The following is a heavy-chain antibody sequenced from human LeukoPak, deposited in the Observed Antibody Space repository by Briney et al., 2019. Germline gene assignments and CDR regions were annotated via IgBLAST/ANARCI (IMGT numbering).Heavy chain of an antibody. CDR1: GGTISSSSYY. CDR2: IYYSGST. CDR3: ARSYNRVVLLYF. J-gene: IGHJ4*02. D-gene: IGHD3-10*01. Sequence: SETLSLTCTVSGGTISSSSYYWGCIRQPPGKGLEWIGSIYYSGSTYYNPSLKSRVTISVDTSKNQFSLKLTSVTAADTAVCYCARSYNRVVLLYFWGQGTLVTVSS. V-gene: IGHV4-39*01.